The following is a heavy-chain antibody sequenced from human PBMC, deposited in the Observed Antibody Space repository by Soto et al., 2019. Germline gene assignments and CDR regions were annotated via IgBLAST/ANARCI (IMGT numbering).Heavy chain of an antibody. CDR3: ARTYSSGWYEIYYYYGMDV. Sequence: SETLSLTCTVSDGSISSSSYYWGWIRQHPGKGLEWIGRIYYSGSTYYNPALTSRVTITVDTSKNQFSLKLSSVTAADTAVYYCARTYSSGWYEIYYYYGMDVWGQGTTVTVSS. CDR1: DGSISSSSYY. J-gene: IGHJ6*02. D-gene: IGHD6-19*01. CDR2: IYYSGST. V-gene: IGHV4-39*01.